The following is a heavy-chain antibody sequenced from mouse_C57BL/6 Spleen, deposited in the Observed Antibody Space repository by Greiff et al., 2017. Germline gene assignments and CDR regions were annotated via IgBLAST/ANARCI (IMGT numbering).Heavy chain of an antibody. J-gene: IGHJ1*03. V-gene: IGHV1-50*01. D-gene: IGHD2-5*01. Sequence: QVHVKQPGAELVKPGASVKLSCKASGYTFTSYWMQWVKQRPGQGLEWIGEIDPSDSYTNYNQKFKGKATLTVDTSSSTAYMQLSSLTSEDSAVYYCARRKSNYVSYFDVWGTGTTVTVSS. CDR1: GYTFTSYW. CDR3: ARRKSNYVSYFDV. CDR2: IDPSDSYT.